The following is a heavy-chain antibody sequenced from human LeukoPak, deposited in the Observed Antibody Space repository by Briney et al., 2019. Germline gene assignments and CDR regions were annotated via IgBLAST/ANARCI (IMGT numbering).Heavy chain of an antibody. CDR2: IYYSGST. CDR1: GYSISSGYY. V-gene: IGHV4-61*01. Sequence: PSETLSLTCTVSGYSISSGYYWSWIRQPPGKGLEWIGYIYYSGSTNYIPSLKSRVTISVDTSKNQFSLKLSSVTAADTAVYYCARDALTGLDYWGQGTLVTVSS. D-gene: IGHD3-10*01. CDR3: ARDALTGLDY. J-gene: IGHJ4*02.